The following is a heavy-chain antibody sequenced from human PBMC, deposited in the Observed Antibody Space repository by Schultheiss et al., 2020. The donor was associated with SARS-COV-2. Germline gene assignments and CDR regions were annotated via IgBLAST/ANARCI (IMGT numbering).Heavy chain of an antibody. V-gene: IGHV3-33*01. Sequence: GGSLRLSCAASGFTFSSYGMHWVRQAPGKGLEWVAVIWYDGSNKYYVDSVKGRFTISRDNAKNSLYLQMNSLRAEDTAVYYCARDRYYDSSGYYFSGFGAFDIWGQGTMVTVSS. CDR2: IWYDGSNK. CDR3: ARDRYYDSSGYYFSGFGAFDI. J-gene: IGHJ3*02. CDR1: GFTFSSYG. D-gene: IGHD3-22*01.